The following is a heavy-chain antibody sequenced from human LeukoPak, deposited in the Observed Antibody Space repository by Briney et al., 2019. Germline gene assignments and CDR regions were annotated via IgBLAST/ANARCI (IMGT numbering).Heavy chain of an antibody. CDR3: TTLRPYIQPR. V-gene: IGHV3-73*01. CDR1: GFTFSGSA. J-gene: IGHJ3*01. D-gene: IGHD5-18*01. CDR2: IRSKANSYAT. Sequence: GGSLRLSCTASGFTFSGSAMHWVRQASGKGLEWVGRIRSKANSYATVYAASVKGRFIISRDDSENTAYLQMNSLKTEDTAVYYCTTLRPYIQPRWGQGTMVTVSS.